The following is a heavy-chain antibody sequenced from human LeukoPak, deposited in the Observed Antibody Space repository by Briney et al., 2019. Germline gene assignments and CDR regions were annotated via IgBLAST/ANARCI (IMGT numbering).Heavy chain of an antibody. CDR2: IYYSGST. Sequence: ASETLSLTCTVSGGSISSYYWSWIRQPPGKGLEWIGYIYYSGSTNYNPSLKSRVTISVDTSKNQFSLKLSSVTAADTAVYYCAREAQLVGGNYYYYMDVWGKGTTVTVSS. J-gene: IGHJ6*03. D-gene: IGHD6-6*01. V-gene: IGHV4-59*01. CDR1: GGSISSYY. CDR3: AREAQLVGGNYYYYMDV.